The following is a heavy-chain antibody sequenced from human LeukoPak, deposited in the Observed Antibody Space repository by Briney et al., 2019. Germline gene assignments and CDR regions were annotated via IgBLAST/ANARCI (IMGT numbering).Heavy chain of an antibody. CDR2: ISGSGGST. J-gene: IGHJ4*02. CDR1: GFTFSSYA. Sequence: PGGSLRLSCAASGFTFSSYAMSWVRQAPGKGLEWVSAISGSGGSTYYADSVKGRFTISRDNSKNTLYLQMNSLRAEDTAVYYCAKSRVVGPKTRLHFDYWGQGTLVTVSS. D-gene: IGHD2-15*01. CDR3: AKSRVVGPKTRLHFDY. V-gene: IGHV3-23*01.